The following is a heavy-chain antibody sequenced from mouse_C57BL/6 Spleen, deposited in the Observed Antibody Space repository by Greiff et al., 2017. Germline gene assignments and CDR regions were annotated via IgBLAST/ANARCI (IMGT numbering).Heavy chain of an antibody. CDR2: INPNYGTT. D-gene: IGHD1-1*01. J-gene: IGHJ4*01. CDR1: GYSFTDYN. Sequence: EVQLQQSGPELVKPGASVKISCKASGYSFTDYNMNWVKQSNGKSLEWIGVINPNYGTTSYNQKFKGKATLTVDQASSTAYMQLNSLTSEDSAVYYCASGNYGSREDYYAMDYWGQGTSVTVSS. V-gene: IGHV1-39*01. CDR3: ASGNYGSREDYYAMDY.